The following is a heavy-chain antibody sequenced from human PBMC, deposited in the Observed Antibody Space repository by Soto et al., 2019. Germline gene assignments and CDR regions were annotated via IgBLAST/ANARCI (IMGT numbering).Heavy chain of an antibody. D-gene: IGHD3-16*02. CDR2: IYHSGST. Sequence: PSETLSLTCAVSGGSISSGGYSWSWIRQPPGKGLEWIGYIYHSGSTYYNPSLKSRVTISVDRSKNQFSLKLSSVTTADTAIYYCARAISWGRYQPINWFDPWGQGTLVTVSS. CDR3: ARAISWGRYQPINWFDP. V-gene: IGHV4-30-2*01. CDR1: GGSISSGGYS. J-gene: IGHJ5*02.